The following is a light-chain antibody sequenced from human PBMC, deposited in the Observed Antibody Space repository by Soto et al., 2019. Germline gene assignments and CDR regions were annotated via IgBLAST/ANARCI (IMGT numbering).Light chain of an antibody. Sequence: DIQMSQSPSTLPASIGDRLTIPCRASRNIGSWLAWYQQKAGQAPHLLIYKVSNLESGVPSRFSGSASGTEFTLTISSLQPDDFATYYCQQHANYPITFGGGTKVDIK. V-gene: IGKV1-5*03. CDR3: QQHANYPIT. CDR1: RNIGSW. CDR2: KVS. J-gene: IGKJ4*01.